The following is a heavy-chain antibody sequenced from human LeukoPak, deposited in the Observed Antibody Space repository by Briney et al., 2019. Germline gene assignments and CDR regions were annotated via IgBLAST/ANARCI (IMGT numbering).Heavy chain of an antibody. V-gene: IGHV3-7*01. CDR1: GFTFSSYW. CDR2: IKQDGSEK. Sequence: GGSLRLSCAASGFTFSSYWMSWVRQAPGKGLEWVANIKQDGSEKYYVDSVKGRFTISRDNAKNSLYLQMNSLRAEDTAVYYCATGPRLYYFDYWGQGTLVTVSS. J-gene: IGHJ4*02. CDR3: ATGPRLYYFDY.